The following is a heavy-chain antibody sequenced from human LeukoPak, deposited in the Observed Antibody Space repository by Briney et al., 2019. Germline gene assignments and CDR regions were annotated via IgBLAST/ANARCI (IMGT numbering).Heavy chain of an antibody. J-gene: IGHJ4*02. Sequence: GGSLRLSCVASEFAFSTYNMNWVRQAPGKGLEWVSYISTGSSTTYYADSVKGRFTISRDNVENSLYLQMNSLRDEDTAVYYCARVAAGYSVNYFDYWGQGTLVTVSS. CDR1: EFAFSTYN. V-gene: IGHV3-48*02. D-gene: IGHD4-23*01. CDR2: ISTGSSTT. CDR3: ARVAAGYSVNYFDY.